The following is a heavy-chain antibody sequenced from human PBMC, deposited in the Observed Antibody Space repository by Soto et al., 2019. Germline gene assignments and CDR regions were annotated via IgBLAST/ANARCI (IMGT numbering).Heavy chain of an antibody. J-gene: IGHJ4*02. D-gene: IGHD4-17*01. CDR3: AKDQEWAKVTTGVDY. V-gene: IGHV3-30*18. CDR2: ISYDGSNK. Sequence: QVQLVESGGGVVQPGRSLRLSCAASGFTFSSYGMHWVRQAPGKGLEWVAVISYDGSNKYYADSVKGRFTISRDNSKNTLYLQMNSLRAEDTAVYYCAKDQEWAKVTTGVDYWGQGTLVTVSS. CDR1: GFTFSSYG.